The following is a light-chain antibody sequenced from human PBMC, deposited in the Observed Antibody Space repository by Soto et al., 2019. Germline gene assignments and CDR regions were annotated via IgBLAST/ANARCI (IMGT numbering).Light chain of an antibody. Sequence: EIVLTQSPATLSLSPGERATLSSRASQSVSSNLAWYQQKPGQAPRLLIYGASTGATGIPARFSGSGSGTDFTLTIGRLEPEDFAVYYCQQYGSLSWTFGQGTKVDIK. V-gene: IGKV3-20*01. CDR1: QSVSSN. CDR3: QQYGSLSWT. J-gene: IGKJ1*01. CDR2: GAS.